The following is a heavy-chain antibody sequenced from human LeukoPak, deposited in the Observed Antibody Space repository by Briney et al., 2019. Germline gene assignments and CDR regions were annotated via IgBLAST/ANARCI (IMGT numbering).Heavy chain of an antibody. CDR2: TYYRSKWYN. Sequence: SQTLSLTCAISGDSVSSVSVVWNWIRQSPSRGLEWLGKTYYRSKWYNDYAVSVKSRITINPDTSKSQFSLQLDSVTPEDTAVYYCARGRLGTYDYWGQGTLVTVSS. CDR3: ARGRLGTYDY. J-gene: IGHJ4*02. V-gene: IGHV6-1*01. CDR1: GDSVSSVSVV. D-gene: IGHD7-27*01.